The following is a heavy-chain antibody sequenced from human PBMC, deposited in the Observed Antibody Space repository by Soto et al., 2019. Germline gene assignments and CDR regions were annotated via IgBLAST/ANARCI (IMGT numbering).Heavy chain of an antibody. J-gene: IGHJ4*02. CDR2: ISYDGSNK. D-gene: IGHD4-17*01. CDR3: ARDAYTVTTGVCVY. Sequence: QVQLVESGGGVVQPGRSLRLSCAASGFTFSSYAMHWVRQAPGKGLEWVAVISYDGSNKYYADSVKGRFTISRDNSKNTLYLQMNRVRAEDTAWYYCARDAYTVTTGVCVYWGQGTLVTVSS. V-gene: IGHV3-30-3*01. CDR1: GFTFSSYA.